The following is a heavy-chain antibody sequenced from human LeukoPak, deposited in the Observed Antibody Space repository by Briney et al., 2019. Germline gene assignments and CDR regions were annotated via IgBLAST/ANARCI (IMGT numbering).Heavy chain of an antibody. Sequence: PGGSLRLSCAASGFTFGSSGMHWVRQAPGKGLELVAVIWYDGSDKYSADSVKGRFTISRDNSKNTLYLQMNSLRAEDTAVYYCASAPYGSGTFLDYWGQGTLVTVSS. CDR2: IWYDGSDK. J-gene: IGHJ4*02. V-gene: IGHV3-33*01. CDR3: ASAPYGSGTFLDY. CDR1: GFTFGSSG. D-gene: IGHD3-10*01.